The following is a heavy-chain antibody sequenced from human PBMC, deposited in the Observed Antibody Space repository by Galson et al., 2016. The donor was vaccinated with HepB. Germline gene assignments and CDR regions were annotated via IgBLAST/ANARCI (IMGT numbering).Heavy chain of an antibody. V-gene: IGHV4-30-2*01. J-gene: IGHJ5*02. Sequence: TLSLTCAVSGGSISSGGYSWSWIRQPSGKGLEWIGFIYHRGTTYYTPSLESRVTISADRSKNHFSLKLTSVTAADTAVYYCARVEYSSSISSLRFDRWGRGTRVIVSS. CDR2: IYHRGTT. CDR3: ARVEYSSSISSLRFDR. D-gene: IGHD6-6*01. CDR1: GGSISSGGYS.